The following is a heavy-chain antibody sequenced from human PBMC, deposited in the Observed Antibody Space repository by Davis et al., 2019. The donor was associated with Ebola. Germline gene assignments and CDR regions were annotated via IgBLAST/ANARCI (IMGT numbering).Heavy chain of an antibody. D-gene: IGHD3-10*01. J-gene: IGHJ6*02. V-gene: IGHV1-2*04. CDR2: INPNSGGT. CDR3: ARDITMVQGVIFYYGMDV. CDR1: GYTFTGYY. Sequence: AASVTVSCKASGYTFTGYYMHWVRQAPGQGLEWMGWINPNSGGTNYAQKFQGWVTMTRDTSISTAYMELSRLRSDDTAVYYCARDITMVQGVIFYYGMDVWGQGTTVTVSS.